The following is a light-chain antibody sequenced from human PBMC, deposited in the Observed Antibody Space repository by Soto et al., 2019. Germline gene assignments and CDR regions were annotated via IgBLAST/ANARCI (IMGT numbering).Light chain of an antibody. CDR3: QQYGSSPWT. Sequence: EIVLTQSPGTLSLSPGERATLSCRAGQSASSRYLAWYQQKPGQAPRLLIYGASSRATGIPDRFSGSGSGTDFTLTISRLEPEDFAVCYCQQYGSSPWTFGQGTKVEIK. CDR1: QSASSRY. J-gene: IGKJ1*01. V-gene: IGKV3-20*01. CDR2: GAS.